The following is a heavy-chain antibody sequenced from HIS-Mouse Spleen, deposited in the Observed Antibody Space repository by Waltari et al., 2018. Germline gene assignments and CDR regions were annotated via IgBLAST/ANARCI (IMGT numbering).Heavy chain of an antibody. CDR2: IYYSGST. D-gene: IGHD3-3*01. J-gene: IGHJ5*02. V-gene: IGHV4-39*07. CDR1: GGSISSSSYY. Sequence: QLQLQESGPGLVKPSETLSLTCTVSGGSISSSSYYWGWIRQPPGKGLEWIGSIYYSGSTYYTPSLRIRVTIPVETSKNQVSLKLSSVTAADTAVYYCARDEKSYDFWSGYYLGGANWFDPWGQGTLVTVSS. CDR3: ARDEKSYDFWSGYYLGGANWFDP.